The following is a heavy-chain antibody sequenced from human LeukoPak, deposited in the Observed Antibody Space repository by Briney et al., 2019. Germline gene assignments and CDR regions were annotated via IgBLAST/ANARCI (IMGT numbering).Heavy chain of an antibody. Sequence: GASVKVSCKASEYTFTGYYMHWVRQAPGQGLEWMGWINPNSGGTNYAQKFQGRVTMTRDTSISTAYMELSRLRSDDTAVYYCARVPLVGYGSGSKRHILFDYWGQGTLVTVSS. CDR2: INPNSGGT. J-gene: IGHJ4*02. D-gene: IGHD3-10*01. CDR1: EYTFTGYY. CDR3: ARVPLVGYGSGSKRHILFDY. V-gene: IGHV1-2*02.